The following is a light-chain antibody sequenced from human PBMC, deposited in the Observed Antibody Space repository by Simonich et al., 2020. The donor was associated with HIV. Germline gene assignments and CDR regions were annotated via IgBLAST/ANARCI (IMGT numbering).Light chain of an antibody. CDR1: SSDVGNYNL. CDR3: SSYAGSNKSVV. Sequence: QSALTQPASVSGSPGQSITISCTGTSSDVGNYNLVSWYQQYPGKAPKLMIYEGSKRPSGVSNRFSGSKSGNTASLTISGLQAEDEADYYCSSYAGSNKSVVFGGGTKLTVL. CDR2: EGS. V-gene: IGLV2-14*02. J-gene: IGLJ2*01.